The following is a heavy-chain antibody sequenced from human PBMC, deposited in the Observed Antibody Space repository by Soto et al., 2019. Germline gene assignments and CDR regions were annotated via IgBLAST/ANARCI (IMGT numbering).Heavy chain of an antibody. CDR2: IHHSGST. D-gene: IGHD3-3*01. Sequence: SETLSLTCALYGGSLDGYYWSWVRHSPGKGLEWIGEIHHSGSTEYNPSLWSRVSLSVDTSTKQFSLRLTFVTAADRSVYYCARGVDSWSGYLFWGQGTPVTVSS. V-gene: IGHV4-34*01. CDR3: ARGVDSWSGYLF. J-gene: IGHJ4*02. CDR1: GGSLDGYY.